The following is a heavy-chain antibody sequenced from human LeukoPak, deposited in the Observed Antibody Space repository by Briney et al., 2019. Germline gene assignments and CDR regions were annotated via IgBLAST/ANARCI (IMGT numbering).Heavy chain of an antibody. CDR3: ARSSASIVVVPAAMHYYYGMDV. CDR1: GGTFSSYA. D-gene: IGHD2-2*01. Sequence: SVKVSCKASGGTFSSYAISWVRQAPGQGLEWMGGIIPIFGTANYAQKFQGRVTITADESTSTAYMELSSLRSEDTAVYYCARSSASIVVVPAAMHYYYGMDVWGEGTTVTVSS. CDR2: IIPIFGTA. J-gene: IGHJ6*04. V-gene: IGHV1-69*13.